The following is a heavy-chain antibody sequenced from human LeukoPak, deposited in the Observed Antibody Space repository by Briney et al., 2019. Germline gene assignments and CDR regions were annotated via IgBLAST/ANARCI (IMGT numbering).Heavy chain of an antibody. CDR2: IYTSGST. Sequence: KTSETLSLTCTVSGGSISSYYWSWIRQPAGKGLEWIGRIYTSGSTNYNPSLKSRVTMSVDTSKNQFSLKLSSVTAADTAVYYCARETYCSSTSCYTEVLLNWFDPWGQGTLVTVSS. V-gene: IGHV4-4*07. D-gene: IGHD2-2*02. CDR3: ARETYCSSTSCYTEVLLNWFDP. J-gene: IGHJ5*02. CDR1: GGSISSYY.